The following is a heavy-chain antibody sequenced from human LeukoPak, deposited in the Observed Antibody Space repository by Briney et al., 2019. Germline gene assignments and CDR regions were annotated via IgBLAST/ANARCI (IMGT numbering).Heavy chain of an antibody. D-gene: IGHD2-8*01. CDR2: IRYDGSNK. V-gene: IGHV3-30*02. CDR3: AKDLPCTNGVCTEDSLDY. CDR1: GFTFSSYG. Sequence: GGSLRLSCAASGFTFSSYGMHWVRQAPGKGLEWVALIRYDGSNKYYADSVKGRFTISRDNSKNTLYLQMNSLRAEDTAVYYCAKDLPCTNGVCTEDSLDYWGQGTLVTVSS. J-gene: IGHJ4*02.